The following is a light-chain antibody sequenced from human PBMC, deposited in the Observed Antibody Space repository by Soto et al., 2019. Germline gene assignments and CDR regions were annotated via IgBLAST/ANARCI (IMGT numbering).Light chain of an antibody. CDR1: QGISSY. CDR3: HQVNVYPSI. J-gene: IGKJ4*01. Sequence: IQLTQSPSSLSASVGDRVTITCRASQGISSYLGWYQQKPGKAPNLLIYDASTLHSGVPSRFSGGGSGTDFTLNISRLQPEDFATYYCHQVNVYPSIFGVGIKVDIQ. V-gene: IGKV1-9*01. CDR2: DAS.